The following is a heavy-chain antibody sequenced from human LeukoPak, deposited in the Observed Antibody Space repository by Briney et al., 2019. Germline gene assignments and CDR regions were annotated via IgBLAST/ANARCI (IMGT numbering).Heavy chain of an antibody. CDR2: ISYDGSNK. Sequence: PGGSLRLSCAASGFTFSSYGMHWVRRAPGKGLEWVAVISYDGSNKYYADSVKGRFTISRDNSKNTLYLQMNSLRAEDTAAYYCAKQDYWGQGTLVTVSS. V-gene: IGHV3-30*18. CDR3: AKQDY. CDR1: GFTFSSYG. J-gene: IGHJ4*02.